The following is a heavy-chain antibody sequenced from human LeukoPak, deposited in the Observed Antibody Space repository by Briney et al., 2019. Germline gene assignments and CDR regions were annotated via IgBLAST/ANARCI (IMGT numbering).Heavy chain of an antibody. CDR2: INHSGST. Sequence: SETLSLTCAVYGGSFSGYYWSWIRQPPGKGLEWIGEINHSGSTNYNPSLKSRVTISVDTSKNQFSLKLGSVTAADTAVYYCARVGTDGYNSWGQGTLVTVSS. J-gene: IGHJ4*02. D-gene: IGHD5-24*01. CDR3: ARVGTDGYNS. CDR1: GGSFSGYY. V-gene: IGHV4-34*01.